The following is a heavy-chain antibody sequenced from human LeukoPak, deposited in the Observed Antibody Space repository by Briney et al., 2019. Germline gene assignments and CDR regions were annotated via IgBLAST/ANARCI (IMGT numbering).Heavy chain of an antibody. CDR2: INHSGST. CDR1: GGSFSGYY. Sequence: SETLSLTCAVYGGSFSGYYWSWIRQPPGKGLEWIGEINHSGSTNYNPSLKSRVTISVDTSKNQFSLKLSSVTAADTAVYYCARQRFGDYYYYYYYMDVWGKGTTVTISS. V-gene: IGHV4-34*01. J-gene: IGHJ6*03. D-gene: IGHD3-10*01. CDR3: ARQRFGDYYYYYYYMDV.